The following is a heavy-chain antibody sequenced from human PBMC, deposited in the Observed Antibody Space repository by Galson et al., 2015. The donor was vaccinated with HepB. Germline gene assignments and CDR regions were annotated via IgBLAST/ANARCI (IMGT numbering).Heavy chain of an antibody. Sequence: SLRLSCAASGFTFSSYGMHWVRQAPGKGLEWVAVISYDGSNKYYADSVKGRFTISRDNSKNTLYLQMNSLRAEDTAVYYCAKGRASYSSSCRALGCWGQGTLVTVSS. CDR3: AKGRASYSSSCRALGC. CDR2: ISYDGSNK. V-gene: IGHV3-30*18. D-gene: IGHD6-13*01. J-gene: IGHJ4*02. CDR1: GFTFSSYG.